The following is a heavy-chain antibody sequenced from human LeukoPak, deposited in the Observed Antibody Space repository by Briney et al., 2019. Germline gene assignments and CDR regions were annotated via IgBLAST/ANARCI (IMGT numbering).Heavy chain of an antibody. CDR2: TSHDGSNK. J-gene: IGHJ4*02. CDR1: GFPYSTLP. Sequence: PGRSVSLLCGASGFPYSTLPVNWVRQAPGKGLEWVAVTSHDGSNKWYADSVKGRFTISRDNSKTTLYLQMNSLRAEDTAIYFWARTPCTYSRSYFNYWGQGTLVSVSS. V-gene: IGHV3-30-3*01. CDR3: ARTPCTYSRSYFNY. D-gene: IGHD6-13*01.